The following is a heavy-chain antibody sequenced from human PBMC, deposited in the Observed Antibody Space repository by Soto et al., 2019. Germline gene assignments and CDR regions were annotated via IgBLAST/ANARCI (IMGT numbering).Heavy chain of an antibody. CDR3: AKVPPLPYCSSVSCRFDS. CDR1: GFTFSSYA. D-gene: IGHD2-2*01. Sequence: QLLESGGGLVQPGGSLRLSCAASGFTFSSYAMNWVRQAPGKGLEWVATIDYTGGYSYYADSVKGRFTISRDNAQKTLYLQMNSLRAEDTAIYHCAKVPPLPYCSSVSCRFDSWGQGTLVTVSS. CDR2: IDYTGGYS. V-gene: IGHV3-23*01. J-gene: IGHJ4*02.